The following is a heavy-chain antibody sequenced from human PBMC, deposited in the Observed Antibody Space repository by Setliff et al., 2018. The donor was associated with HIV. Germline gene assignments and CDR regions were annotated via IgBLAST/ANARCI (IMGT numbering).Heavy chain of an antibody. Sequence: WASVKVSCKASGYTFTSYAMNWVRQAPGQGLEWMGMINTNTGDPTYAQGFTGRFVFSLDTSVSTAYLQISSLKAEDTAVYHCARDFGRFGELYSDYWGQGTLVTVSS. J-gene: IGHJ4*02. V-gene: IGHV7-4-1*02. D-gene: IGHD3-10*01. CDR1: GYTFTSYA. CDR3: ARDFGRFGELYSDY. CDR2: INTNTGDP.